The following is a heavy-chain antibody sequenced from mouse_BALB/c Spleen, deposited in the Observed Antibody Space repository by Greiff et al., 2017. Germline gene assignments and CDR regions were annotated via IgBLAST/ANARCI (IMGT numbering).Heavy chain of an antibody. CDR3: ARDRYDGYYGAMDY. CDR1: GISITTGNYR. D-gene: IGHD2-3*01. V-gene: IGHV3-5*02. J-gene: IGHJ4*01. CDR2: IYYSGTI. Sequence: DVKLQESGPGLVKPSQTVSLTCTVTGISITTGNYRWSWIRQFPGNKLEWIGYIYYSGTITYNPSLTSRTTITRDTSKNQFFLEMNSLTAEDTATYYCARDRYDGYYGAMDYWGQGTSVTVSS.